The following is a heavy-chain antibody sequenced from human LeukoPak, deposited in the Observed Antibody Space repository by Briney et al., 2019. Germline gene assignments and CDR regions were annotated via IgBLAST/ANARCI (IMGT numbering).Heavy chain of an antibody. V-gene: IGHV4-61*02. CDR2: IYTTGST. Sequence: SDTLSLTCSVSGGSISSGNYYWSWIRQPAGKGLEWIGRIYTTGSTDYNPSLKSRVTISVDTSKNQFSLKLTSVTAADTAVYYCAREDRYNYGSDYWGQGILVTVSS. CDR3: AREDRYNYGSDY. CDR1: GGSISSGNYY. J-gene: IGHJ4*02. D-gene: IGHD3-10*01.